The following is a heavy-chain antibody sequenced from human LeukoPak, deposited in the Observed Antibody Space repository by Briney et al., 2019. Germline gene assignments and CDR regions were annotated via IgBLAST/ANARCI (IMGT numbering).Heavy chain of an antibody. J-gene: IGHJ4*02. CDR3: ARGVTIFGVVPGY. V-gene: IGHV1-8*01. D-gene: IGHD3-3*01. Sequence: ASVKVSCKASGYTFTTYDINWVRQATGQGLEWMGWMNPNSGNTGSAQKFQGRVTMTRNTSMSTAYMELSSLRSEDTAIYYCARGVTIFGVVPGYWGQGTLVTVSS. CDR2: MNPNSGNT. CDR1: GYTFTTYD.